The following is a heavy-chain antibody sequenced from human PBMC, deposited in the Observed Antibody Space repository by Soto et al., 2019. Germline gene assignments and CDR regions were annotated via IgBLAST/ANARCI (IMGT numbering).Heavy chain of an antibody. CDR1: GFTFSSYA. V-gene: IGHV3-23*01. J-gene: IGHJ4*02. CDR3: AKRPGYHSGLHYFDS. CDR2: IGVSGDT. D-gene: IGHD6-19*01. Sequence: ESGGGLVQPGGSLRVSCAASGFTFSSYAMSWVRPAPGKGLEWVSTIGVSGDTSYADSVKGRFTISRDNSKNTLYLLMNSLRAEDTAVYYCAKRPGYHSGLHYFDSWGQGTLVTVSS.